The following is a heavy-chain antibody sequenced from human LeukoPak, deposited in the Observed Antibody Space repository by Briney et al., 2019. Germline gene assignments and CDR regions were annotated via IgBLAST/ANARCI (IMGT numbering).Heavy chain of an antibody. Sequence: SCRTRWAPQDQKKRLEWVANIKQDGSEKYYVDSVRGRFTISRDNAKNSLYLQMNSLRAEDTAMYYCARQRYSDYWGQGTLVTVSS. CDR3: ARQRYSDY. CDR2: IKQDGSEK. J-gene: IGHJ4*02. V-gene: IGHV3-7*02. D-gene: IGHD1-26*01. CDR1: SCR.